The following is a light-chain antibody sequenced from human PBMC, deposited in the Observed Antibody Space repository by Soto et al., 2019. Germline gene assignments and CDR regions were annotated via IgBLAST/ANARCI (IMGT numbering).Light chain of an antibody. Sequence: EIVLTQSPGTLSLSPGETATLSCRASQSVSSNFFAWFQQKPGQPPRVVIYDISSRATGIPDRFSGSGSGTDFTLTISRLEPEDFAVYYCQQYGSSPYTFGQGTKLEIK. V-gene: IGKV3-20*01. CDR3: QQYGSSPYT. J-gene: IGKJ2*01. CDR2: DIS. CDR1: QSVSSNF.